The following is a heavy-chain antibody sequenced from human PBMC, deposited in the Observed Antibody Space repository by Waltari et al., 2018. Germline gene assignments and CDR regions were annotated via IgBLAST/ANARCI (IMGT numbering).Heavy chain of an antibody. D-gene: IGHD3-3*01. CDR1: GGSISSGSYY. J-gene: IGHJ6*03. CDR3: AREGGDFWSGYPRYYYYMDV. Sequence: QVQLQESGPGLVKPSQTLSLTCTVSGGSISSGSYYWSWIRQPAGKGLEWIGRIYTSGSTNYNPSLKSRVTISVDTSKNQFSLKLSSVTAADTAVYYCAREGGDFWSGYPRYYYYMDVWGKGTTVTVSS. CDR2: IYTSGST. V-gene: IGHV4-61*02.